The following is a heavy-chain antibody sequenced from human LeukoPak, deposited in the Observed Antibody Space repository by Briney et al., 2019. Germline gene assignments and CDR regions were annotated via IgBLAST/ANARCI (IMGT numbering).Heavy chain of an antibody. J-gene: IGHJ6*03. V-gene: IGHV4-59*01. CDR2: IYYTGRT. Sequence: PSETLSLTCTISGGSINSNYWYWSWIRQPPGKGLEWIGYIYYTGRTKNNPSLKSRVTISIDTSKNQFSLKLTSVTAADTAVYYCASGPDFYMDVWGKGTTVTVSS. CDR3: ASGPDFYMDV. D-gene: IGHD3-3*01. CDR1: GGSINSNYWY.